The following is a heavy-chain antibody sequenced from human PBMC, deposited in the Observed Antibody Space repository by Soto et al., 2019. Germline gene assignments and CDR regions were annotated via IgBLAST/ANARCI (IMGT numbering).Heavy chain of an antibody. Sequence: SETLSLTCAVYGGSFSGYYWSWIRQPPGKGLEWIGEINHSGSTNYNPSLKSRVTISVDTSKNQFSLKLSSVTAADTAVYYCARLYVYFDYWGQGTLVTSPQ. CDR3: ARLYVYFDY. CDR2: INHSGST. J-gene: IGHJ4*02. V-gene: IGHV4-34*01. D-gene: IGHD3-16*01. CDR1: GGSFSGYY.